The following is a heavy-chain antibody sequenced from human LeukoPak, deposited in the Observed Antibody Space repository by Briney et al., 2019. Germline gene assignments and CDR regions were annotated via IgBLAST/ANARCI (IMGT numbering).Heavy chain of an antibody. CDR2: ISWNSGTL. CDR3: AKDLNYGLDAFDI. Sequence: GGSLRLSCAASGFTFDDYAMHWVRQAPEKGLEWVSGISWNSGTLEYRDSVKGRFTISRDNAKNSLYLQMNSLRAEDTALYYCAKDLNYGLDAFDIWGQGTMVTVSS. V-gene: IGHV3-9*01. D-gene: IGHD3-10*01. CDR1: GFTFDDYA. J-gene: IGHJ3*02.